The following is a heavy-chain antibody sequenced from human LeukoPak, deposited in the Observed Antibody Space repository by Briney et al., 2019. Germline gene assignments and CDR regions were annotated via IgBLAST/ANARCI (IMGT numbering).Heavy chain of an antibody. J-gene: IGHJ5*02. CDR2: ISGSRGST. D-gene: IGHD4-17*01. CDR1: GFTFSSYA. V-gene: IGHV3-23*01. CDR3: ARQTVTNNWFDP. Sequence: PGGSLRLSCAASGFTFSSYAMSWVRQAPGKGLEWVSAISGSRGSTYYADSVKGRFTISRDNSKNTLYLQMNSLRAEDTAVYYCARQTVTNNWFDPWGQGTLVTVSS.